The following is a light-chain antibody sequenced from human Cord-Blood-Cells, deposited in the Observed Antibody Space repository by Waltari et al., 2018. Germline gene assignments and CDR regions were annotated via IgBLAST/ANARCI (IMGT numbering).Light chain of an antibody. CDR3: QQLNSYPYS. J-gene: IGKJ2*03. CDR1: QGISSY. CDR2: AAS. V-gene: IGKV1-9*01. Sequence: DIQLTQSPSFLSASVGDRVTITCRASQGISSYLAWYQQKPGKAPKLLIYAASTLQSGVPSRFSGSGSGTEFTLTMSSLQPEDFATDDGQQLNSYPYSFGQGTKLEIK.